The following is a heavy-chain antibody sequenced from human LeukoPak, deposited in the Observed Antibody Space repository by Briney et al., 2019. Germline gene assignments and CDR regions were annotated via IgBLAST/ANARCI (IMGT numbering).Heavy chain of an antibody. CDR3: ARQAYYSESGSWSGFDY. Sequence: SETLSLTCTVSGGSINSYYWSWIRQPPGKGLEWIGYIYSNENTNYNPSLKSRVTMSVDTSKNQFSLRLSSVTAADTAVYYCARQAYYSESGSWSGFDYWGQGTPVPVSS. J-gene: IGHJ4*02. D-gene: IGHD3-10*01. CDR1: GGSINSYY. V-gene: IGHV4-4*09. CDR2: IYSNENT.